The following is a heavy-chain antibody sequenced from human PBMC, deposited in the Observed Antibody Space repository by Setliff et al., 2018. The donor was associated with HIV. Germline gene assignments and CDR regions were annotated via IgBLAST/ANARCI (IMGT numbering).Heavy chain of an antibody. CDR3: ARGTWMQARWWFDS. J-gene: IGHJ5*01. CDR1: GSTFNNYA. CDR2: IISILGTT. Sequence: SVKVSCKASGSTFNNYAISWVRQAPGQGLEWMGGIISILGTTNYAQKIQGRVKFSADESTGTAYMDLTRLRVDDTAIYYCARGTWMQARWWFDSWGQGTQVTVSS. D-gene: IGHD5-18*01. V-gene: IGHV1-69*13.